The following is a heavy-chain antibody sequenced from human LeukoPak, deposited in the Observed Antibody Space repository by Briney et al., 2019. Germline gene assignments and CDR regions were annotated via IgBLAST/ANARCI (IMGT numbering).Heavy chain of an antibody. J-gene: IGHJ6*03. CDR3: ARGSGGTIFGVVIDYYYYMDV. CDR2: INPNSGGT. CDR1: GYTFTGYY. Sequence: GASVKVSCKASGYTFTGYYMHWVRQAPGQGLEWMGWINPNSGGTNYAQKFQGRVTITRNTSISTAYMELSSLRSEDTAVYYCARGSGGTIFGVVIDYYYYMDVWGKGTTVTVSS. V-gene: IGHV1-2*02. D-gene: IGHD3-3*01.